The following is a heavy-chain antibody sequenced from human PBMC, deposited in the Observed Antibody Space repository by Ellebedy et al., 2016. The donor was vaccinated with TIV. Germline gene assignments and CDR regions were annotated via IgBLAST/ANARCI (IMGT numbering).Heavy chain of an antibody. CDR3: ARAFGGGGNSGDYYYYGMDV. J-gene: IGHJ6*02. Sequence: AASVKVSCKASGYTFTSYYMHWVRQAPGQGLEWMGIINPSGGSTSYAQKFQGRVTMTRDTSTSTVYMELSSLRSEDTAVYYCARAFGGGGNSGDYYYYGMDVWGQGTTVTVSS. D-gene: IGHD4-23*01. CDR2: INPSGGST. V-gene: IGHV1-46*01. CDR1: GYTFTSYY.